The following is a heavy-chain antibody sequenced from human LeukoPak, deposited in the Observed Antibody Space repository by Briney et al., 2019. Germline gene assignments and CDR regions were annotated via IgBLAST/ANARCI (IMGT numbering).Heavy chain of an antibody. CDR1: GGSISSYY. D-gene: IGHD3-3*01. CDR3: ASLYISWSGYSPYHFDY. J-gene: IGHJ4*02. Sequence: SETLSLTCTVSGGSISSYYWSWIRQPPGKGLEWIGYIYYSGSTNYNPSLKSRVTISVDTSKNQFSLKLSSVTAADTAVYYCASLYISWSGYSPYHFDYWGQGTLVTVSS. CDR2: IYYSGST. V-gene: IGHV4-59*08.